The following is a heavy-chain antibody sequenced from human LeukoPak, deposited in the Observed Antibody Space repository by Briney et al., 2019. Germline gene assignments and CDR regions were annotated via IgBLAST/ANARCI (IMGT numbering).Heavy chain of an antibody. CDR1: GFTFRSYT. D-gene: IGHD4-23*01. CDR2: ISPTSAYI. Sequence: GGSLRLSCAASGFTFRSYTMTWVRQAPGKGLEWVSSISPTSAYIYYQDSVKGRFTTSRDNGKSSVDLQMHGLRAEDTAVYYCARASDFGGNLYYDHWGRGTVVTVSS. J-gene: IGHJ1*01. CDR3: ARASDFGGNLYYDH. V-gene: IGHV3-21*01.